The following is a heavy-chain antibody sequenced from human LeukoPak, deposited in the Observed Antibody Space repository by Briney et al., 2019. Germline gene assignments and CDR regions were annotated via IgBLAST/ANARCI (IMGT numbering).Heavy chain of an antibody. Sequence: SETLSLTCAVYGGSFSGYYWSWIRQPPGKGLEWIGEINHSGSTNYNPSLKSRVTISVDTSKNQFPLKLSSVTAADTAVYYCARDGSCSSTSCPNWFDPWGQGTLVTVSS. D-gene: IGHD2-2*01. J-gene: IGHJ5*02. V-gene: IGHV4-34*01. CDR2: INHSGST. CDR3: ARDGSCSSTSCPNWFDP. CDR1: GGSFSGYY.